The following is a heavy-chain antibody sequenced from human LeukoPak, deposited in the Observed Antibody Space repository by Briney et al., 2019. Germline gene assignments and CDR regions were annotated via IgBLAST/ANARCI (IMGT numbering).Heavy chain of an antibody. V-gene: IGHV3-30*03. Sequence: PGGSLRLSCAASGFTFSSYSMNWVRQAPGKGLEWVAVISYDGSTQYYADSMKGRFTISRDNSKKTLFLQMNSLRIDDTAVYYCARETAQFAFDIWGQGTMVTVSS. CDR1: GFTFSSYS. CDR3: ARETAQFAFDI. J-gene: IGHJ3*02. CDR2: ISYDGSTQ.